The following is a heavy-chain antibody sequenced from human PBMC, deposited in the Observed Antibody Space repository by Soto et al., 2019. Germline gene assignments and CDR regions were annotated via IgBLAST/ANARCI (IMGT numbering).Heavy chain of an antibody. CDR3: ARSLYDHLTGSVYNWFDP. CDR1: DYTFTTYD. J-gene: IGHJ5*02. V-gene: IGHV1-8*03. D-gene: IGHD3-9*01. Sequence: ASLQVSCRASDYTFTTYDINWVRQATGQGLEWMGWMNPNSGNTADAQKFQGRVTITRDTSASTAYMELSSLRSEDTAVYYCARSLYDHLTGSVYNWFDPWGQGTPVPVSS. CDR2: MNPNSGNT.